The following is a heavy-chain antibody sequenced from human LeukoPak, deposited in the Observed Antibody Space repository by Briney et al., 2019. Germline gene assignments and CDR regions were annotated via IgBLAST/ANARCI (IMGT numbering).Heavy chain of an antibody. J-gene: IGHJ4*02. CDR1: SFIVISNH. CDR2: IYTGDST. V-gene: IGHV3-53*01. D-gene: IGHD2-8*01. CDR3: ARVGTGTSGYFDY. Sequence: PGGSLRLSCAAASFIVISNHMSCVRQPPGEGREWGAIIYTGDSTYYEDSVKGRFTISRENSKNTVYLQMNSLRGEDTAMYYCARVGTGTSGYFDYWGQGAPVTVSS.